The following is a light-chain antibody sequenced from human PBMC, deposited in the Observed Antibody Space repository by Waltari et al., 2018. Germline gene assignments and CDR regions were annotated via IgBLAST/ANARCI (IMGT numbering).Light chain of an antibody. J-gene: IGKJ3*01. CDR1: QSVSSN. Sequence: EIVMMQSPAPLSVSPGERATLSCRASQSVSSNLAWYQQKPGQAPRLLIYGASTKATGIPARFSGSGSGTEFTLTISSLQSEDFAVYYCQQYISFFTFGPGTTVDIK. V-gene: IGKV3D-15*02. CDR2: GAS. CDR3: QQYISFFT.